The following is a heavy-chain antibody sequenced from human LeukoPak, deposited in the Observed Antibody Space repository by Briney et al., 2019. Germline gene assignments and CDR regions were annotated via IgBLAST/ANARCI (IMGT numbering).Heavy chain of an antibody. Sequence: PGRSLRLSCAASGFTFSSYGMHWVRQAPGKGLEWVAVISYDGSNKYYADSVKGRFTISRDNSKNTLYLQMNSLRAEDTAVYYCARGMVRGVIIRLLYYYYGMDVWGQGTTVTVSS. CDR3: ARGMVRGVIIRLLYYYYGMDV. V-gene: IGHV3-30*03. J-gene: IGHJ6*02. D-gene: IGHD3-10*01. CDR1: GFTFSSYG. CDR2: ISYDGSNK.